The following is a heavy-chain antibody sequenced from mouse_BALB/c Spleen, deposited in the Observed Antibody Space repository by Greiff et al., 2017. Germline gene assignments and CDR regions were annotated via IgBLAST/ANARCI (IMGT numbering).Heavy chain of an antibody. V-gene: IGHV3-2*02. CDR3: AREWRRAMDY. CDR2: ISYSGST. J-gene: IGHJ4*01. Sequence: VQLQQSGPGLVKPSQSLSLTCTVTGYSITSDYAWNWIRQFPGNKLEWMGYISYSGSTSYNPSLKSRISITRDTSKNQFFLQLNSVTTEDTATYYCAREWRRAMDYWGQGTSVTVSS. CDR1: GYSITSDYA.